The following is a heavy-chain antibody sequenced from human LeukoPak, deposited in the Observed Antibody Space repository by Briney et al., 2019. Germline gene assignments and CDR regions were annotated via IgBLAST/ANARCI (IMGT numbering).Heavy chain of an antibody. CDR1: GYTFTGYY. V-gene: IGHV1-2*02. J-gene: IGHJ4*02. D-gene: IGHD6-13*01. CDR3: AREGTSSSRSYSFDY. Sequence: ASVKVSCKASGYTFTGYYMHWVRQAPGQGLEWMGWINPNSGGTNYVQKFQGRVTMTRDTSISTAYMELSRLRSDDTAVYYCAREGTSSSRSYSFDYWGQGTLVTVSS. CDR2: INPNSGGT.